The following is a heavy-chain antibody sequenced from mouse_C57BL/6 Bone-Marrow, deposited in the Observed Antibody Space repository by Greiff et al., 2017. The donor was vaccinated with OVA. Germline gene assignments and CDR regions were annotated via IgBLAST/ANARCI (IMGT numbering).Heavy chain of an antibody. D-gene: IGHD4-1*01. Sequence: VQVVESGPGLVQPSQSLSITCTVSGFSLTSYGVHWVRQSPGKGLEWLGVIWSGGSTDYNAAFISRLSISKDNSKSQVFFKMNSLQADDTAIYYCAKTGTRFAYWGQGTLVTVSA. CDR2: IWSGGST. CDR3: AKTGTRFAY. J-gene: IGHJ3*01. V-gene: IGHV2-2*01. CDR1: GFSLTSYG.